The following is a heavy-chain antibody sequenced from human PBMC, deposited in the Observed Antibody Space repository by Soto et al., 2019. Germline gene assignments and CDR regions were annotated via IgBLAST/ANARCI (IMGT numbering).Heavy chain of an antibody. Sequence: EVQLLESGGGLVQPGGSLRLSCAASGFTFSSYAMSWVRQAPGKGLEWVSAISGSGGSTYYADSVKGRFTISRDNSKNTLYLQRNRLRAEDTAVYYCAKDQVQLWFRDFDYWGQGTLVTVSS. CDR3: AKDQVQLWFRDFDY. V-gene: IGHV3-23*01. CDR1: GFTFSSYA. D-gene: IGHD5-18*01. CDR2: ISGSGGST. J-gene: IGHJ4*02.